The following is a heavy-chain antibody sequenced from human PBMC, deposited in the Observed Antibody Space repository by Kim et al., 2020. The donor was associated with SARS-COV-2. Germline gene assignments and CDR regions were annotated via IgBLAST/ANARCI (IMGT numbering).Heavy chain of an antibody. CDR3: ARNRGSSPLFDP. Sequence: SETLSLTCTVSGGSLSGNFWSWIRQTPGKGLEWIGYVYNSGSTAYSPSLKSRVTISLDTSKNQFSLRLTSMTAADTGAYYCARNRGSSPLFDPWGQGTLV. CDR2: VYNSGST. CDR1: GGSLSGNF. V-gene: IGHV4-59*12. J-gene: IGHJ5*02. D-gene: IGHD6-6*01.